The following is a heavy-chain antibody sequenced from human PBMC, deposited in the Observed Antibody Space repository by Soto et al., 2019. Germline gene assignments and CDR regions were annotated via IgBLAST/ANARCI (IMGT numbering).Heavy chain of an antibody. Sequence: EVQLVESGGGLVKPGTSLRLSCAASGFTLSNAWINWVRQAPGKGLEWVGRITSKPDGGTTDYAAPVKGRFTISRDDSKNTLYLQMNSLRTEDTAVYYCATGEHDYRKTWGQGALVTVSS. D-gene: IGHD4-4*01. CDR3: ATGEHDYRKT. CDR2: ITSKPDGGTT. CDR1: GFTLSNAW. V-gene: IGHV3-15*07. J-gene: IGHJ4*02.